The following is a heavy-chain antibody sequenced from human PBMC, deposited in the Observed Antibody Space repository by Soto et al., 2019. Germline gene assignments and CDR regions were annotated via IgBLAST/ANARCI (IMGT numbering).Heavy chain of an antibody. Sequence: EVQLVESGGGLVQPGGSLRLSCAASGFSFSRHWITWVRQAPGKALEWVANRKEDGTQPDYVESVKRRFFISRDKAKNSLSLPIHIMTAEDTAMDYCARDGIYCTCSDCKGDGFDLWGQGTVVTVSS. V-gene: IGHV3-7*01. CDR3: ARDGIYCTCSDCKGDGFDL. CDR2: RKEDGTQP. J-gene: IGHJ3*01. D-gene: IGHD2-8*02. CDR1: GFSFSRHW.